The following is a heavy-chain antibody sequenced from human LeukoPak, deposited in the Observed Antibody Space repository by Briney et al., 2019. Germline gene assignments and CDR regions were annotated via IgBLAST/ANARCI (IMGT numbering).Heavy chain of an antibody. CDR3: ARDYGDS. Sequence: GALVKVSCKSAGYTFTDYYIHWVRQAPGQGLEWMGWINPASGGPSYAQKFQGRVTLTSDTSISTAFMELSSLRSDDTARYYCARDYGDSWGQGTLVTVSS. CDR1: GYTFTDYY. J-gene: IGHJ5*01. D-gene: IGHD4-17*01. V-gene: IGHV1-2*02. CDR2: INPASGGP.